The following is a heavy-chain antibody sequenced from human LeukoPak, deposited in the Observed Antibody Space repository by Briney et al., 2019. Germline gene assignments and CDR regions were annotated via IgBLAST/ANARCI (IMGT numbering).Heavy chain of an antibody. Sequence: GGSLRLSCAVSGFTFSSYAMSWVRQAPGKGLGWVSTISGSGGSTYYADSVKGRFTISRDNSKNTLYLQMNSLRAEDTAVYYCAKPVAGTGYFDYWGQGTLVTVSS. CDR3: AKPVAGTGYFDY. CDR1: GFTFSSYA. V-gene: IGHV3-23*01. J-gene: IGHJ4*02. CDR2: ISGSGGST. D-gene: IGHD6-19*01.